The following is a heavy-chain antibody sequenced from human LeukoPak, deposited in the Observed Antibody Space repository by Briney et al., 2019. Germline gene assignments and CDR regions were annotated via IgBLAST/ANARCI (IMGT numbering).Heavy chain of an antibody. D-gene: IGHD3-9*01. V-gene: IGHV3-23*01. J-gene: IGHJ6*03. CDR3: ASTQIQYDILTGYTKRNYYYMDV. Sequence: GGSLRLSCAASGFTFSSYAMSWVRQAPGKGLEWVSAVSGSGGSTYYADSVKGRFTISRDNSKNTLYLQMNSLRAEDTAVYYCASTQIQYDILTGYTKRNYYYMDVWGKGTTVIVSS. CDR2: VSGSGGST. CDR1: GFTFSSYA.